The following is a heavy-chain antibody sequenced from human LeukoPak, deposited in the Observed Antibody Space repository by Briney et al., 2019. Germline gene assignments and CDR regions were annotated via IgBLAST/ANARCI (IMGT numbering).Heavy chain of an antibody. CDR1: GYTFTNYD. D-gene: IGHD2-21*02. CDR3: ARGRWVVVTAQGWFDP. J-gene: IGHJ5*02. Sequence: ASVKVSCKASGYTFTNYDINWVRQATGQGLEWMGWMNPNSGNTGYAQKFQGRVTMTRNTSISTAYMELSSLRSEDTAVYYCARGRWVVVTAQGWFDPWGQGTLVTVSS. CDR2: MNPNSGNT. V-gene: IGHV1-8*02.